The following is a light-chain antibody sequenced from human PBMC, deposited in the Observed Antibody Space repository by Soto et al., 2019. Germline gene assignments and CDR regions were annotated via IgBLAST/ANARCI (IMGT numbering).Light chain of an antibody. V-gene: IGKV3-20*01. J-gene: IGKJ4*01. Sequence: EIVLTQSPGTLSLSPGERATLSCRASQSVSSSYLAWYQQKPGQAPRLLIYGASSRATGIPDRFSGSGSGTDFTLTISRLEPEDFAVDYCQQYGRSPSTVGGGTKVEIK. CDR1: QSVSSSY. CDR2: GAS. CDR3: QQYGRSPST.